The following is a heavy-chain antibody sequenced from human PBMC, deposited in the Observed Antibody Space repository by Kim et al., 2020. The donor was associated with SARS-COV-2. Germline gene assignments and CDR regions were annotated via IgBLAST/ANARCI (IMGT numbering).Heavy chain of an antibody. V-gene: IGHV3-7*01. CDR1: GFTFSSYW. D-gene: IGHD3-9*01. J-gene: IGHJ4*02. Sequence: GGSLRLSCAASGFTFSSYWMSWVRQAPGKGLEWVANIKQDGSEKYYVDSVKGRFTISRDNAKNSLYLQMNSLRAEDTAVYYCARGITYYDILTGYRTYYFDYWGQGTLVTVSS. CDR2: IKQDGSEK. CDR3: ARGITYYDILTGYRTYYFDY.